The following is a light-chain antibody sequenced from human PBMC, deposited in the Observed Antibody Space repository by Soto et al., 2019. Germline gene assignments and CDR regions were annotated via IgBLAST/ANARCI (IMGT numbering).Light chain of an antibody. CDR3: SAWDDSLSGVV. CDR1: SSNIGSNY. Sequence: QLVLTQPPSASGTPGQRVTISCSGSSSNIGSNYVFWYQHLPGTAPKLLIYRNNQRPSGVPDRFSGSKSGTSASLAISGLLSADDAAYYYSAWDDSLSGVVFGGGTTLPAL. J-gene: IGLJ2*01. V-gene: IGLV1-47*01. CDR2: RNN.